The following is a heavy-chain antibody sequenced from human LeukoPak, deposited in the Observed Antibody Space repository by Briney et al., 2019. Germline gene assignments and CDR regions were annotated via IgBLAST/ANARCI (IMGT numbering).Heavy chain of an antibody. J-gene: IGHJ6*02. CDR3: ARAISLYYYYYGMDV. CDR2: ISPHNGNA. Sequence: ASVKVSCKASGYNFFTYGITWVRQAPGQGLEWMGWISPHNGNANYAQKFQDRVIMITDTSTNTAFMEVRSLRSDDTAMYYCARAISLYYYYYGMDVWGQGTTVTVSS. V-gene: IGHV1-18*01. D-gene: IGHD3-3*02. CDR1: GYNFFTYG.